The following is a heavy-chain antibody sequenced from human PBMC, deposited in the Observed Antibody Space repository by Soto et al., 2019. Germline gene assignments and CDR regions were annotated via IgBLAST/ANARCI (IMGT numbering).Heavy chain of an antibody. D-gene: IGHD6-19*01. CDR3: TYSRGQNYYFYGMVV. CDR2: IRNKANSYAT. CDR1: GIIFSGSD. Sequence: EGQVVESGGGLVQPGGTLKLSCAAPGIIFSGSDMHWVRQASGKGLEWVGRIRNKANSYATTYAASVKGRFTISRDDSKNTAYLQMNSLKTEDTAVYYCTYSRGQNYYFYGMVVWGQGTTVTVSS. V-gene: IGHV3-73*02. J-gene: IGHJ6*02.